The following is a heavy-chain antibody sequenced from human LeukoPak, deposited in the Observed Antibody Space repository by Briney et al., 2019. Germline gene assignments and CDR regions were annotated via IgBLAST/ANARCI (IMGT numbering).Heavy chain of an antibody. CDR3: ARGSATICDY. D-gene: IGHD5-24*01. Sequence: SETLSLTCAVYGGSFSGYYWSWIRQPPGKGLEWIGEINHSGGTNYNPSLKSRVTISVDTFKNQFSLKLSSVTAADTAVYYCARGSATICDYWGQGTLVTVSS. J-gene: IGHJ4*02. V-gene: IGHV4-34*01. CDR1: GGSFSGYY. CDR2: INHSGGT.